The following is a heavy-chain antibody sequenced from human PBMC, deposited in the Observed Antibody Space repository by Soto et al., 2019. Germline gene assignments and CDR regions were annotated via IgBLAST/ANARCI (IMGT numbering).Heavy chain of an antibody. CDR1: GGSISSGGYS. Sequence: SETLSLTCAVSGGSISSGGYSWSWIRQPPGKGLEWIGYIYHSGSTYYNPSLKSRVTISVDTSKNQFSLKLSSVTAADTAVYYCATALGAPYYYGMDVWGQRTKVTVSS. CDR2: IYHSGST. D-gene: IGHD2-21*02. J-gene: IGHJ6*02. CDR3: ATALGAPYYYGMDV. V-gene: IGHV4-30-2*01.